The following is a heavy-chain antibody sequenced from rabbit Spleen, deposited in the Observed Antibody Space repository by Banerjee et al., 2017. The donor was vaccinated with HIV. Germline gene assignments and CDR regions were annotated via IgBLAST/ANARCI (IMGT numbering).Heavy chain of an antibody. J-gene: IGHJ6*01. Sequence: QSLEESGGGLVQPEASLTLTCTASGVAFSSCYDMCWVRQAPGKGLEWIACIYTGSSGTSYYASWAKGRFPCSKTSSTTVTLQMTSLTAADTATYFCARDTGSSFSSYGMDLWGPGTLVTVS. CDR3: ARDTGSSFSSYGMDL. CDR2: IYTGSSGTS. CDR1: GVAFSSCYD. V-gene: IGHV1S40*01. D-gene: IGHD1-1*01.